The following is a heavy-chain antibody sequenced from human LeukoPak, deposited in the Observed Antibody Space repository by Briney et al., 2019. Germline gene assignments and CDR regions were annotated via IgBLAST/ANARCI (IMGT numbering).Heavy chain of an antibody. J-gene: IGHJ1*01. Sequence: SETLSLTCTVSGGSISSYYWNWIRQPPGKGLEWTGYIYYSGSTNYNPSLKSRVTISVDTSKNQFSLKLSSVTAADTAVYYCARGGWYPESFQHWGQGALVTVSS. CDR3: ARGGWYPESFQH. CDR1: GGSISSYY. V-gene: IGHV4-59*01. D-gene: IGHD6-19*01. CDR2: IYYSGST.